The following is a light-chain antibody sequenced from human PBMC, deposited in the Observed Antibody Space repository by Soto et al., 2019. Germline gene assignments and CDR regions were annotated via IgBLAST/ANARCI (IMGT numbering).Light chain of an antibody. Sequence: DIQMTQSPSTLSASVGDRVTITCRASQSISSWLAWYKQKPGKAPKLLIYDASSLESGVPSRFRGSGSGTEFTLTISSLQPDDFETYYCQQYNSYPFTFGPGTKVDIK. CDR3: QQYNSYPFT. CDR2: DAS. CDR1: QSISSW. J-gene: IGKJ3*01. V-gene: IGKV1-5*01.